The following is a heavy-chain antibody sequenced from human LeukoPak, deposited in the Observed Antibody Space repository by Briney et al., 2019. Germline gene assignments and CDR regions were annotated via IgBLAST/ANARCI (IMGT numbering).Heavy chain of an antibody. J-gene: IGHJ3*02. V-gene: IGHV3-11*01. CDR2: ISSGGSTI. CDR1: GFTFSDYY. D-gene: IGHD6-13*01. CDR3: ARWSPLYSSSWAIDAFDI. Sequence: GGSLRLSCAASGFTFSDYYMSWIRQAPGKGLEWVSYISSGGSTIFYADSVQGRFTISRDNAKNSLYLQMNSLRAEDTAVYYCARWSPLYSSSWAIDAFDIWGQGTMVTVSS.